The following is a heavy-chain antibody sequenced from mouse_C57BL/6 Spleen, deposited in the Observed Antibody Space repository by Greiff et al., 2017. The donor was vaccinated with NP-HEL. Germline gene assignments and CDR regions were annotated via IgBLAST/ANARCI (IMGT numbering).Heavy chain of an antibody. J-gene: IGHJ2*01. CDR1: GYTFTSYW. V-gene: IGHV1-64*01. CDR2: IHPNSGST. Sequence: QVQLQQPGAELVKPGASVKLSCKASGYTFTSYWMHWVKQRPGQGLEWIGMIHPNSGSTNYNEKFKSKATLTVDKSSSTAYMQLSSLTSEDSAVYYCARLYYGSRGGYYFDYWGQGTTLTVSS. CDR3: ARLYYGSRGGYYFDY. D-gene: IGHD1-1*01.